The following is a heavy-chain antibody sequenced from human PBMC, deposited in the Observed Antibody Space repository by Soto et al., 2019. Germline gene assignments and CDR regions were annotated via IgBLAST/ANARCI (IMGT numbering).Heavy chain of an antibody. D-gene: IGHD5-18*01. Sequence: SETLSLTCTVSGDSVSSYYWSWIRQPPGKGLDWIGYVHYSGGATYNPSLKSRVTISLDTFKNEFSLKLSSVTAADTAVYYCASGYSYGTFDSWGQGTLVTVSS. CDR2: VHYSGGA. CDR1: GDSVSSYY. V-gene: IGHV4-59*02. CDR3: ASGYSYGTFDS. J-gene: IGHJ4*02.